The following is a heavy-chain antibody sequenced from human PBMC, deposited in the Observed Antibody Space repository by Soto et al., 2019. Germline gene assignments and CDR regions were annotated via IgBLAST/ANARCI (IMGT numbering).Heavy chain of an antibody. CDR1: GGTFSSYA. CDR3: ARTPTIFGVVITATTYYYYGMDV. V-gene: IGHV1-69*06. J-gene: IGHJ6*02. CDR2: IIPIFGTA. D-gene: IGHD3-3*01. Sequence: QVQLVQSGAEVKKPGSSVKVSCKASGGTFSSYAISWVRQAPGQGLEWMGGIIPIFGTANYAQKFQGRVTITADKSTSTAYMELSSLRAEDTAVYYCARTPTIFGVVITATTYYYYGMDVWGQGTTVTVSS.